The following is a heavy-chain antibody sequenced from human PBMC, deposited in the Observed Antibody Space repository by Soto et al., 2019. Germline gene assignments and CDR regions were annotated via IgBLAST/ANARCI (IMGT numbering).Heavy chain of an antibody. CDR1: GGSISSYY. CDR3: AREFHYDGSGGPVNYGMDD. Sequence: TLSLTCTVSGGSISSYYWTWIRQPPGNGLAWIGYIYYSGLTNYNPSLQSRVTISLDTSKNQFSLKLNSVTAADTAAYYCAREFHYDGSGGPVNYGMDDWGQGTTVTVSS. D-gene: IGHD3-10*01. J-gene: IGHJ6*02. CDR2: IYYSGLT. V-gene: IGHV4-59*01.